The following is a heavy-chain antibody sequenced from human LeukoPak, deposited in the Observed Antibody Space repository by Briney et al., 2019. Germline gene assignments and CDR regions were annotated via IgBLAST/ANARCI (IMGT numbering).Heavy chain of an antibody. Sequence: GGSLRLSCAASGFTFSSYAMHWVRQAPGKGLEWVAVISYDGSNKCYADSVKGRFTISRDNSKNTLYLQMNSLRAEDTAVYYCARDTVDTAMYYGMDVWGKGTTVTVSS. CDR3: ARDTVDTAMYYGMDV. CDR1: GFTFSSYA. D-gene: IGHD5-18*01. J-gene: IGHJ6*04. CDR2: ISYDGSNK. V-gene: IGHV3-30*04.